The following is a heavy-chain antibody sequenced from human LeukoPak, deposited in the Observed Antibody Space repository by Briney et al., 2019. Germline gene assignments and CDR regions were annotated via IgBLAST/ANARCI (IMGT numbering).Heavy chain of an antibody. D-gene: IGHD2-8*01. CDR1: GFTFSSYA. CDR2: ISGSGDGT. Sequence: GGSLRLSCAASGFTFSSYAMSWVRQAPGKGLEWVSAISGSGDGTYYADSVKGRFTISRDNSKNTLYLQMSGLRAEDTAVYYCAKEPSYCTNGVCYSRVFDRWGQGTLVTASS. J-gene: IGHJ5*02. CDR3: AKEPSYCTNGVCYSRVFDR. V-gene: IGHV3-23*01.